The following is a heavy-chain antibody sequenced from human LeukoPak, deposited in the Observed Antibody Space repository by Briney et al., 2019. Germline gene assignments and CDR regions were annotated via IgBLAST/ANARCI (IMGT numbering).Heavy chain of an antibody. D-gene: IGHD3-3*01. CDR2: ISAYNGNT. Sequence: GASVKVSCKASGYTFTSYGISWVRQALGQGLEWMGWISAYNGNTNYAQKLQGRVTMTTDTSTSTAYMELRSLRSDDTAVYYCARDKRFLEWLPNWFDPWGQGTLVTVSS. CDR3: ARDKRFLEWLPNWFDP. V-gene: IGHV1-18*01. J-gene: IGHJ5*02. CDR1: GYTFTSYG.